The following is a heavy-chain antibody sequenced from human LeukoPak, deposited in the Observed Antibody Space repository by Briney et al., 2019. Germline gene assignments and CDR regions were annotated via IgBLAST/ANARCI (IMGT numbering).Heavy chain of an antibody. D-gene: IGHD3-16*01. J-gene: IGHJ4*02. CDR1: GGSISGSGYY. CDR2: IYYTGST. V-gene: IGHV4-39*01. Sequence: PSETLSLTCSVSGGSISGSGYYWAWIRQPPGKGLEWIGSIYYTGSTHYNSSLKSRVTMSVDTSKNQFSLKLSSVTAADTAVYYYASPLGGFDNWGQGTLVTVSS. CDR3: ASPLGGFDN.